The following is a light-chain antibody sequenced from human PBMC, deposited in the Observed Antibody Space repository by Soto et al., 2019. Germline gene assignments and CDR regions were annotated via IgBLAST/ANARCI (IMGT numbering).Light chain of an antibody. J-gene: IGLJ2*01. CDR3: VAWDDSLNGYVV. V-gene: IGLV1-44*01. CDR1: SSNIGSNT. Sequence: QSVLTQPPSASGTPGQRVTISCSGSSSNIGSNTVNWYQQLPGTAPKLVIYSNNQRPSGVPDRFSGSKSGTPASLAISGLQSEDEVGYYCVAWDDSLNGYVVFGGGTKLTVL. CDR2: SNN.